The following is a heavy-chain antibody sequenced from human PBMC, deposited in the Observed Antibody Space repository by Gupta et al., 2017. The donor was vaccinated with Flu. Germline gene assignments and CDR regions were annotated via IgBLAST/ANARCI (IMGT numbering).Heavy chain of an antibody. CDR2: IIPFLDTA. V-gene: IGHV1-69*01. CDR3: ARDLGSGTYGWFDP. J-gene: IGHJ5*02. D-gene: IGHD1-26*01. Sequence: RQAPGQGLEWMGGIIPFLDTAHYAQKFQGRVTITADESTTTAYMELSSLISEDTAVYYCARDLGSGTYGWFDPWGQGTLVTVSS.